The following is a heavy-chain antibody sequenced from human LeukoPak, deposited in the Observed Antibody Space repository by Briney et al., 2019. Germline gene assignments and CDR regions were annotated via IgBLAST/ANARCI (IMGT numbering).Heavy chain of an antibody. J-gene: IGHJ4*02. V-gene: IGHV3-33*06. CDR1: GFTFSSYS. Sequence: GTSLRLSCAASGFTFSSYSMHWVRQAPGKGLEWVAVIWYDGSNEYCADSVKGRFSISRDNSKNTVYLQMNSLRAEDTAVYYCAKEMYYYESSGYHPDYWGQGTLVTVSS. CDR3: AKEMYYYESSGYHPDY. CDR2: IWYDGSNE. D-gene: IGHD3-22*01.